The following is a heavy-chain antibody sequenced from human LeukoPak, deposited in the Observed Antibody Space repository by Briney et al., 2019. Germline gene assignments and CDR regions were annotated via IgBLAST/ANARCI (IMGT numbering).Heavy chain of an antibody. Sequence: GGSLRLSCAVSGFTVSSIYMSWVRQAPGKGLEWVSAISGSGGSTYYADSVKGRFTISRDNSKNTLYLQMNSLRAEDTAVYYCAKEGGYSSGWSPLDYWGQGTLVTVSS. CDR2: ISGSGGST. D-gene: IGHD6-19*01. CDR1: GFTVSSIY. J-gene: IGHJ4*02. V-gene: IGHV3-23*01. CDR3: AKEGGYSSGWSPLDY.